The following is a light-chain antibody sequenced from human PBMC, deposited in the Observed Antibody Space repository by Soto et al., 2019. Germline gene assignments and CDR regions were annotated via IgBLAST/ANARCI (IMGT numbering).Light chain of an antibody. J-gene: IGLJ3*02. CDR3: GTWDSSLSVGG. V-gene: IGLV1-51*02. Sequence: QSVLTQPPSVSAAPGQKVTSSCSGGSSNIGNNYVSWYQQLPGTAPKLLIYENNKRPSGIPDRFSGSKSGTSATLGITGLQTGDEADYYCGTWDSSLSVGGFGGGTQLTVL. CDR2: ENN. CDR1: SSNIGNNY.